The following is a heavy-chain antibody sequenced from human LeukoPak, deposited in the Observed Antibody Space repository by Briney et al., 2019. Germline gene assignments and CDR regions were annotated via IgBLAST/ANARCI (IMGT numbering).Heavy chain of an antibody. CDR3: ARWGTAAAWDY. J-gene: IGHJ4*02. V-gene: IGHV3-21*01. CDR1: GFTFSSYA. D-gene: IGHD6-13*01. Sequence: GGSLRLSCAASGFTFSSYAMSWVRQAPGKGLEWVSSISSSSSYIYYADSVKGRFTISRDNAKNSLYLQMNSLRAEDTAVYYCARWGTAAAWDYWGQGTLVTVSS. CDR2: ISSSSSYI.